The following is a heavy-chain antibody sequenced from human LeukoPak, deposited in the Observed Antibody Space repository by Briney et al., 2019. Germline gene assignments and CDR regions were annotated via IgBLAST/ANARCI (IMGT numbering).Heavy chain of an antibody. CDR3: ARLALAAARGGSGGVDY. D-gene: IGHD6-13*01. CDR2: ISGSGGST. CDR1: GFTFSSYG. J-gene: IGHJ4*02. Sequence: PGGSLRLSCAAPGFTFSSYGMSWVRQAPGKGLEWVSAISGSGGSTYYADSVKGRFTISRDNSKNTLYLQMNSLRAEDTAVYYCARLALAAARGGSGGVDYWGQGTLVTVSS. V-gene: IGHV3-23*01.